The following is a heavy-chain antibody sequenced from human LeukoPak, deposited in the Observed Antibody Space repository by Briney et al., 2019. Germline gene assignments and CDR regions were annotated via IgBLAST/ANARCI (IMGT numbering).Heavy chain of an antibody. J-gene: IGHJ4*02. CDR1: GGSISSYY. V-gene: IGHV4-59*01. D-gene: IGHD5-24*01. Sequence: SETLSLTCTVSGGSISSYYWSWIRQPPGKGLEWIGYIYYSGSTNYNPSLKSRVTISVDTSKNQFSLKLSSVTAADTAVYYCARDQGRDGYNYFDYWGQGTLVTVSS. CDR2: IYYSGST. CDR3: ARDQGRDGYNYFDY.